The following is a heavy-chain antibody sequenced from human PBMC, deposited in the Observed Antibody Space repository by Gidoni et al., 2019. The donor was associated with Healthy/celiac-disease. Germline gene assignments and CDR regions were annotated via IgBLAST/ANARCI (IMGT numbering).Heavy chain of an antibody. CDR1: GFTFSSYW. Sequence: EVQLVESGGGLVQPGGSLRLSCAASGFTFSSYWMSWVRQAPGKGLEWVANIKQDGSEKYYVDSVKGRFTISRDNAKNSLYLQMNSLRAEDTAVYYCARDMYQLLYFTYYYYGMDVWGQGTTVTISS. V-gene: IGHV3-7*05. CDR2: IKQDGSEK. D-gene: IGHD2-2*02. CDR3: ARDMYQLLYFTYYYYGMDV. J-gene: IGHJ6*02.